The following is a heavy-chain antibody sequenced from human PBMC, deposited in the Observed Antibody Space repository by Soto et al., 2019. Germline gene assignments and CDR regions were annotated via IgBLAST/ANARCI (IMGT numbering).Heavy chain of an antibody. CDR2: ISGDAGRT. CDR1: GFTYVKYA. Sequence: EVQLLESGGALVQPGGSLSLSCEASGFTYVKYAMSRVRQAPGKGLEWVSGISGDAGRTFYADSVKGRFTISRDNSKNTVYLQMNSLRVEDTAVYYCVKDTVVVINGGDFDYWGQGTLVTVSS. V-gene: IGHV3-23*01. CDR3: VKDTVVVINGGDFDY. J-gene: IGHJ4*02. D-gene: IGHD3-22*01.